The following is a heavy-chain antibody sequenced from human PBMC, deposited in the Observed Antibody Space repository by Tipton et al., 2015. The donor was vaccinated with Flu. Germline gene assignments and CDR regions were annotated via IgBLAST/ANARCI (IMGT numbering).Heavy chain of an antibody. V-gene: IGHV3-43D*04. Sequence: SLRLSCTASGFTFEDSVLHWVRQAPGKGLEWVSLMNWDGTSIYYADSVKGRFTISRDNSKNSLYLQMNSLSTEDTAFYYCAKGRYGDVNDAFDSWGQGTMVTVSS. CDR3: AKGRYGDVNDAFDS. J-gene: IGHJ3*02. CDR1: GFTFEDSV. D-gene: IGHD4-17*01. CDR2: MNWDGTSI.